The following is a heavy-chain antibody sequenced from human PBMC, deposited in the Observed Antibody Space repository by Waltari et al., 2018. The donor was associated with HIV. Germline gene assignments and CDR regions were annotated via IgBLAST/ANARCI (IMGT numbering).Heavy chain of an antibody. J-gene: IGHJ4*02. Sequence: QVQLVESGGGVVRPGRSLRLSCAASGISFFNSYGMHWVRRAPGKGREGVANLSIYATTLYYEASVKGRFTISRDNSKNTLFLQMNSLRGDDTAVYYCATDRRQGFYFDNFGERPFYSWGQGTLVTVSS. D-gene: IGHD3-22*01. V-gene: IGHV3-30*03. CDR3: ATDRRQGFYFDNFGERPFYS. CDR1: GISFFNSYG. CDR2: LSIYATTL.